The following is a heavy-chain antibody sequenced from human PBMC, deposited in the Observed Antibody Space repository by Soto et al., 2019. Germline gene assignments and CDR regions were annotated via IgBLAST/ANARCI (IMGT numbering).Heavy chain of an antibody. V-gene: IGHV3-66*01. D-gene: IGHD4-4*01. CDR3: ARDYSNYFPYYYYYMDV. CDR2: IYSGGST. CDR1: GFTVSSNY. J-gene: IGHJ6*03. Sequence: EVQLVESGGGLVQPGGSLRLSCAASGFTVSSNYMSWVRQAPGKGLEWLSVIYSGGSTYYADSVKGRFTISRDNSKNTLYLQMNSLRAEDTAVYYCARDYSNYFPYYYYYMDVWGKGTTVTVSS.